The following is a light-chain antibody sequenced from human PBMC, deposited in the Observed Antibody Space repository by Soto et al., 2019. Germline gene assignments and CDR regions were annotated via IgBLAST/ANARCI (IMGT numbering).Light chain of an antibody. CDR3: QSYDDNSVV. CDR2: KDD. V-gene: IGLV6-57*04. Sequence: FMLTQPHSVSESPGKTVTISCTRSSGSIGSNYVQWYQQRPGSAPTTVVNKDDQRPSGVPDRFSGSIDSSSNSASLTISGLKTEDEADYYCQSYDDNSVVFGGGTKVTVL. J-gene: IGLJ2*01. CDR1: SGSIGSNY.